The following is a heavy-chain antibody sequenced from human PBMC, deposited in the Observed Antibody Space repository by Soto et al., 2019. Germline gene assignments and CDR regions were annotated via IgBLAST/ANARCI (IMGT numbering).Heavy chain of an antibody. J-gene: IGHJ2*01. CDR2: IYYSGST. Sequence: SETLSLTCIVSGGSISSYYWSWIRQPPGKGLEWIGYIYYSGSTNYNPSLKSRVTISVDTSKNQFSLKLSSVTAADTAVYYCARVRMTTVVTGWYFDLWGRGTLVTVSS. V-gene: IGHV4-59*01. D-gene: IGHD4-17*01. CDR3: ARVRMTTVVTGWYFDL. CDR1: GGSISSYY.